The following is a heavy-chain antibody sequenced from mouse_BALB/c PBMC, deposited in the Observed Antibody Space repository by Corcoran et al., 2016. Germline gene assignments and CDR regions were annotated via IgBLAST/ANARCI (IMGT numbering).Heavy chain of an antibody. CDR1: GYTFTNYG. Sequence: QIQLVQSGPELKKPGETVKISCKASGYTFTNYGMNWVKQAPGKGLKWMGWINTYTGEPTYADDFKGRFAFSLETSASTAYLQINNLKNEDMATYFCALYYGSSYVDYWCQGTTLTVSS. D-gene: IGHD1-1*01. J-gene: IGHJ2*01. V-gene: IGHV9-1*02. CDR3: ALYYGSSYVDY. CDR2: INTYTGEP.